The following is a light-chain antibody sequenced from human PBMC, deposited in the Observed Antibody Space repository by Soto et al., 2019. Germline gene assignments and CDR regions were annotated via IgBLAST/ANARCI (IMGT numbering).Light chain of an antibody. Sequence: QLVLTQSPSASASLGASVKLTCTLSSGHSSYAIAWHQQQPEKGPRYLMKLNSDGSHSKGDGIPDRFSGSSSGAERYLTISSLQSEDEADDYCQTWGTGTRGVFGGGTKLTVL. CDR3: QTWGTGTRGV. J-gene: IGLJ3*02. V-gene: IGLV4-69*01. CDR1: SGHSSYA. CDR2: LNSDGSH.